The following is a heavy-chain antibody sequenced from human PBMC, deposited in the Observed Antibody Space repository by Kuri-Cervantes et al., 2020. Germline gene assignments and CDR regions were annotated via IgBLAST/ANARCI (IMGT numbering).Heavy chain of an antibody. CDR2: INPNSGGT. J-gene: IGHJ4*02. CDR1: VYTFTGYY. D-gene: IGHD3-16*02. Sequence: ASVKVSCKSSVYTFTGYYMHWVRQAPGQGLEWMGWINPNSGGTNYAQKFQGRVTMTRDTSISTAYMDLSRLRVDHTGVYYCARAGSVMVTFGGVVADRVDCWGQGTLVTVSS. CDR3: ARAGSVMVTFGGVVADRVDC. V-gene: IGHV1-2*02.